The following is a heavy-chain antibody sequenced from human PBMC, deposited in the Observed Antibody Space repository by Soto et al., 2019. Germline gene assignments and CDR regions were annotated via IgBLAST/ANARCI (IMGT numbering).Heavy chain of an antibody. D-gene: IGHD3-22*01. CDR3: ARALYYYDSSGYYYFDY. Sequence: GGSLRLSCAASGITFNSYDMHWVRQTTGKGLEWVSGIGTAGDTYYPGSVKGRFTISRENAKNSLYLQMNSLRAEDTAVYYCARALYYYDSSGYYYFDYWGQGTLVTVSS. J-gene: IGHJ4*02. CDR1: GITFNSYD. CDR2: IGTAGDT. V-gene: IGHV3-13*01.